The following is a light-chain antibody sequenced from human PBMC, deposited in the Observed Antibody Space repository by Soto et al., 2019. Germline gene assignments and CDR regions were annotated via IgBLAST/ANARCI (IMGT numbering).Light chain of an antibody. V-gene: IGLV2-14*01. CDR1: SSDIGGYNY. CDR3: TSYTSSSTNYV. CDR2: EVS. J-gene: IGLJ1*01. Sequence: QSVLTQPASVSGSPGQSITISCTGTSSDIGGYNYVSWYQQHPGKAPKLMIYEVSNRPSGVSNRFSGSKSGNTASLTISGLQAEDEADYYCTSYTSSSTNYVFGIGTKVTVL.